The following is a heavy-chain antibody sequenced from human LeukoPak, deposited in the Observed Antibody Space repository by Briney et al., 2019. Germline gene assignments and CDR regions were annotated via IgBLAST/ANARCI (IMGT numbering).Heavy chain of an antibody. CDR2: IYHSGST. D-gene: IGHD2-21*02. CDR1: GYSISSGYY. CDR3: AGDGTAYCGGDCPFISD. V-gene: IGHV4-38-2*02. J-gene: IGHJ4*02. Sequence: PSETLSLTCTVSGYSISSGYYWGWIRQPPGKGLEWIGSIYHSGSTYYNPSLKSRVTISVDTSKNQFSLKLSSVTAADTAVYYCAGDGTAYCGGDCPFISDWGQGTLVTVSS.